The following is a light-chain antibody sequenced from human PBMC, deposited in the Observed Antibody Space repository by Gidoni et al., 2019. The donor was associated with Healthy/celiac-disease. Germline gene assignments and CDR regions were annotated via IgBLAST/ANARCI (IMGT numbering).Light chain of an antibody. CDR2: LGS. CDR1: QSLLHSNGYNY. Sequence: DIVMTPSPLSLPVTPGEPASISCTSSQSLLHSNGYNYLDWYLQKPAQSPQLLIYLGSNRASGGPDRCSGSGSGRDFTLKISRVEAEDVGVYYCMQALQTPPWTFGQGTKVEIK. V-gene: IGKV2-28*01. CDR3: MQALQTPPWT. J-gene: IGKJ1*01.